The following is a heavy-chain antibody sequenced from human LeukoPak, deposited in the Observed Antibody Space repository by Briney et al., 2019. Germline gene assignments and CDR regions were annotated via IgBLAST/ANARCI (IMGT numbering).Heavy chain of an antibody. CDR3: ARQVRFLKHYDSSGYHDY. Sequence: SETLSLTCTVSGDSITSGSYYWGWIRQTPGKGLEWIGEINHSGSTNYNPSLKSRVTISVDTSKNQFSLKLSSVTAADTAVYYCARQVRFLKHYDSSGYHDYWSQGTLVTVSS. V-gene: IGHV4-39*01. CDR2: INHSGST. D-gene: IGHD3-22*01. CDR1: GDSITSGSYY. J-gene: IGHJ4*02.